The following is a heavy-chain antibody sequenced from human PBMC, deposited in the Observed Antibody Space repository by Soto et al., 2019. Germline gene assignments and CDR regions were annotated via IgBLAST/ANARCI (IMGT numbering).Heavy chain of an antibody. V-gene: IGHV1-18*01. J-gene: IGHJ4*02. CDR1: GYTFTSFG. CDR2: IGVYNDKT. CDR3: ARVYDFWSGYQSPFDY. Sequence: QVHLVQSGAEVKKPGASVNVSCKASGYTFTSFGISWVRQAPGQGLEWMGWIGVYNDKTNYAQKFQGRVTMTTDRSTSAAYTELGSLRSDDTAVYYCARVYDFWSGYQSPFDYWGQGTLVTVSS. D-gene: IGHD3-3*01.